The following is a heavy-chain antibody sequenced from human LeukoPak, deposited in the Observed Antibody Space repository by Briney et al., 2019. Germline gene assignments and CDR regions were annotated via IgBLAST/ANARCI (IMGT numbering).Heavy chain of an antibody. CDR3: ARDPLGVVITNYYYYMDV. D-gene: IGHD2-21*01. CDR1: GFTFSSYW. CDR2: IKQDGSEK. J-gene: IGHJ6*03. Sequence: GGSLRLSCAASGFTFSSYWMSWVRQAPGKGLEWVANIKQDGSEKYYVDSVKGRFTISRDNAKNPLYLQMNSLRAEDTAVYYCARDPLGVVITNYYYYMDVWGKGTTVTVSS. V-gene: IGHV3-7*01.